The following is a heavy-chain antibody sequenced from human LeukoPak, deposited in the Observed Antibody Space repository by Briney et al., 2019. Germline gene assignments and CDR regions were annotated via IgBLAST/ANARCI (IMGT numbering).Heavy chain of an antibody. CDR1: GFTFSSYG. J-gene: IGHJ1*01. D-gene: IGHD2-15*01. CDR3: ARACGSCYSIYFKH. Sequence: GGSLRLSCAASGFTFSSYGMHWVRQAPGKGLEWVAVIWYDGSNKYYADSVKGRFTISRNNSKNTLYLQMNSLIAEDTAVYYCARACGSCYSIYFKHWGQGTLVTVSS. V-gene: IGHV3-33*01. CDR2: IWYDGSNK.